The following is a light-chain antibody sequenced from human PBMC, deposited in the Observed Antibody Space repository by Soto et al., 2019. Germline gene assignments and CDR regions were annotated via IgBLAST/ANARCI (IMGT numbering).Light chain of an antibody. J-gene: IGKJ1*01. Sequence: EIVMTQSPLSLPVTPGEPASISCRSSQSLLHSNGYNYLDWDLQKPVQSPQLLIYLGSNRSHGVPDRFSGSGSGTYFTLKISRVEAEDVGVYYCMQALQGSWTFGQGTKVEIK. CDR1: QSLLHSNGYNY. V-gene: IGKV2-28*01. CDR2: LGS. CDR3: MQALQGSWT.